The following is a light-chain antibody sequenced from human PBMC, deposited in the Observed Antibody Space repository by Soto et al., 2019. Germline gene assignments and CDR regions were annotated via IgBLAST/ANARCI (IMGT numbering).Light chain of an antibody. J-gene: IGKJ1*01. CDR3: QQYNGYSRT. CDR2: DAS. V-gene: IGKV1-5*01. CDR1: QSISDS. Sequence: IQMTPSPSTLSASIGDIVTITFRASQSISDSLAWYQQKPGKAPYLLISDASSLERGVPSRFSGSGSGTEFTLTITSLQPDDFATYYCQQYNGYSRTFGQGTKVDI.